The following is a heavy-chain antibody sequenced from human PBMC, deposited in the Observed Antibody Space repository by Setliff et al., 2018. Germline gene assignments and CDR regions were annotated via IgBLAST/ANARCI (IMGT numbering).Heavy chain of an antibody. V-gene: IGHV1-69*05. D-gene: IGHD3-22*01. Sequence: GASVKVSCKASGGTFRNYGISWVRQAPGQGLDWMGGIIPIFGTANYAQKFQGRVTITTDDSTNTAYMELRILRSEDTAVYFCARERGSDDSSTHYTYYFDYWGQGTLVTVSS. CDR1: GGTFRNYG. CDR3: ARERGSDDSSTHYTYYFDY. CDR2: IIPIFGTA. J-gene: IGHJ4*02.